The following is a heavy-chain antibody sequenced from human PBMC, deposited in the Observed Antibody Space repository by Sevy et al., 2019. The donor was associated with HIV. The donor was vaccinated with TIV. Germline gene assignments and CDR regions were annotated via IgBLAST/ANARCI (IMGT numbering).Heavy chain of an antibody. J-gene: IGHJ6*02. V-gene: IGHV3-13*05. CDR1: GFTFSSYD. CDR2: IGTAGDP. Sequence: GGSLRLSCAASGFTFSSYDMHWVRQATGNGLEWVSSIGTAGDPYYPGSVKGRFTISRENAKNSLYLQMNSLRAGDTAVYYCARERHCSSTSCYNYGMDVWGQRTTVTVSS. CDR3: ARERHCSSTSCYNYGMDV. D-gene: IGHD2-2*02.